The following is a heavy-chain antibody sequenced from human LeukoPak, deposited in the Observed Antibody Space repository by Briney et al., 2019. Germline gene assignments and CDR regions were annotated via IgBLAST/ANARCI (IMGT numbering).Heavy chain of an antibody. D-gene: IGHD1-1*01. CDR3: ARIFGSGRTNWNDVDYYYGMDV. Sequence: GRSLRLSCAASGFTFDDYAMHWVRQVPGKDLEWVSGISRNSGNIEYADSVKGRFTISRDNAKKSLFLQMNSLRSEDTAVYYCARIFGSGRTNWNDVDYYYGMDVWGQGTTVTVSS. V-gene: IGHV3-9*01. CDR1: GFTFDDYA. J-gene: IGHJ6*02. CDR2: ISRNSGNI.